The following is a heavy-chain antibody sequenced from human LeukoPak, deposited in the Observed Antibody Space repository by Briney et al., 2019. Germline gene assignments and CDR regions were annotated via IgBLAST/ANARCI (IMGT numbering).Heavy chain of an antibody. CDR3: ARAHHPGSGWDFDY. V-gene: IGHV3-21*01. CDR1: GFTFSSYS. CDR2: ISSSSSYI. J-gene: IGHJ4*02. D-gene: IGHD6-19*01. Sequence: GGSLRLSCAASGFTFSSYSMNWVRQAPGKGLEWASSISSSSSYIYYADSVKGRFTISRDNAKNSLYLQMNSLRAEDTAVYYCARAHHPGSGWDFDYWGQGTLVTVSS.